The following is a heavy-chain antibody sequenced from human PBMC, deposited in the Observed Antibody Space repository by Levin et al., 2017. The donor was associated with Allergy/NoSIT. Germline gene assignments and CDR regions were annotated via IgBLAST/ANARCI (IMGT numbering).Heavy chain of an antibody. V-gene: IGHV3-11*01. CDR1: GFTFSDYY. J-gene: IGHJ6*03. CDR3: ARDYADGSTWYDRDYYYYMDV. CDR2: ISSSGRTI. Sequence: GGSLRLSCAASGFTFSDYYMTWIRQAPGKGLEWVSHISSSGRTIYYADSVKGRFTISRDNAKNSLYLQMNSLRAEDTAVYYCARDYADGSTWYDRDYYYYMDVWGKGTTVTVSS. D-gene: IGHD6-13*01.